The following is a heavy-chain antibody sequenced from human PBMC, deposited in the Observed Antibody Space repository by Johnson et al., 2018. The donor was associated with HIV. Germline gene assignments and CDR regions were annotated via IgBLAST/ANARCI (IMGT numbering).Heavy chain of an antibody. J-gene: IGHJ3*02. CDR2: ISGSGGST. Sequence: EMQLVESGGGLVKPGGSLRLSCATSGFTFSKAWMNWVRQAPGKGLEWVPAISGSGGSTYSADSVKGRFTISRDNSKNTRYLQMNSLRVEDAAVYFRVRGRDSSGDGGAFDIWGEGTVVTVSS. D-gene: IGHD1-26*01. V-gene: IGHV3-23*04. CDR1: GFTFSKAW. CDR3: VRGRDSSGDGGAFDI.